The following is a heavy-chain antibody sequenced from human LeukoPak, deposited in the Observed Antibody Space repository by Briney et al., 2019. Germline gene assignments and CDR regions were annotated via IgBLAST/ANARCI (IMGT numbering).Heavy chain of an antibody. CDR1: GGTIINYA. V-gene: IGHV1-69*05. J-gene: IGHJ3*02. CDR3: ARDIPGSSGYFNDAFDI. Sequence: SVRVSCKASGGTIINYAINWVRQAPGQGLGWMGRIIPIFHRTNYAQKFQGRLTITTDESTRTAYMELSSLRSEDTAEYYCARDIPGSSGYFNDAFDIWGQGTMVTVSS. D-gene: IGHD3-22*01. CDR2: IIPIFHRT.